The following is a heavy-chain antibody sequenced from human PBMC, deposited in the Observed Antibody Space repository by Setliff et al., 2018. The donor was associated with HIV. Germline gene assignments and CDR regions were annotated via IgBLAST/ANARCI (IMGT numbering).Heavy chain of an antibody. CDR2: IYTSGST. J-gene: IGHJ3*02. Sequence: SETLSLTCTVSGGSIRSGPYYWSWIRQPAGKGLEWIGQIYTSGSTNYNPSLKSRVTISVDTSKNQFSLKLISVTDADTAIYYCARHPYVKDAFDIWGQGTMVTVSS. V-gene: IGHV4-61*09. D-gene: IGHD2-21*01. CDR3: ARHPYVKDAFDI. CDR1: GGSIRSGPYY.